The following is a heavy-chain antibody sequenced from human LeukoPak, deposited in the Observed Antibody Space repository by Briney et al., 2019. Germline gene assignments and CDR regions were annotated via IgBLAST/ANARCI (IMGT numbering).Heavy chain of an antibody. CDR2: ISYDGSNK. CDR3: ARGGWGYDSSSGN. J-gene: IGHJ4*02. V-gene: IGHV3-30-3*01. D-gene: IGHD3-22*01. Sequence: PGGSLRLSCAASGFTFSSYAMHWVRQAPGKGLEWVAVISYDGSNKYYADSVKGRLTISRDNSKNTLYLQMNSLRAEDTAVYYCARGGWGYDSSSGNWGQGTLVTVSS. CDR1: GFTFSSYA.